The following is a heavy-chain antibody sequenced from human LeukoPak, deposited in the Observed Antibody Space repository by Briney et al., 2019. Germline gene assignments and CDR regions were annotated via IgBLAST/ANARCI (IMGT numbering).Heavy chain of an antibody. J-gene: IGHJ5*02. D-gene: IGHD3-22*01. CDR2: IKSKTDGGTT. V-gene: IGHV3-15*01. CDR1: GGSISSYY. CDR3: TTALDYDSSPFDP. Sequence: ETLSLTCTVSGGSISSYYWSWIRQPPGKGLEWVGRIKSKTDGGTTDYAAPVKGRFTISRDDSKNTLYLQMNSLKTEDTAVYYCTTALDYDSSPFDPWGQGTLVTVSS.